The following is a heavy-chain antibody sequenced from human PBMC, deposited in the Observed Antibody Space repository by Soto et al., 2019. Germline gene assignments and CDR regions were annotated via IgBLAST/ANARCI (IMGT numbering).Heavy chain of an antibody. Sequence: QEQVVESGGGVVQPGRSLRLSCAASGFTFSTHAMHWVRQAPGRGLEWVAIISYDGTTKDYADSVKGRFTSSRDNSKNAVYLQMNSLRSEDTALYYCARDSRTAGTTGWFDPWGQGTLVTVSS. CDR1: GFTFSTHA. V-gene: IGHV3-30-3*01. CDR3: ARDSRTAGTTGWFDP. J-gene: IGHJ5*02. CDR2: ISYDGTTK. D-gene: IGHD6-13*01.